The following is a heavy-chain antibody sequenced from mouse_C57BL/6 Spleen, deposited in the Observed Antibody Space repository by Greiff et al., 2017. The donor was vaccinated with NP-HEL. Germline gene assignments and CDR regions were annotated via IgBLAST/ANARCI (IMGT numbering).Heavy chain of an antibody. D-gene: IGHD2-4*01. J-gene: IGHJ3*01. CDR1: GYTFTSYW. Sequence: QVQLQQPGTELVKPGASVKLSCKASGYTFTSYWMHWVNQRPGQGLEWVGNISPSNGGTNYNEKFKSKATLTVDKSSSTAYMQLSSLTSEDSAVYYCARGHYDYDGAWFAYWGKGTLVTVSA. CDR3: ARGHYDYDGAWFAY. CDR2: ISPSNGGT. V-gene: IGHV1-53*01.